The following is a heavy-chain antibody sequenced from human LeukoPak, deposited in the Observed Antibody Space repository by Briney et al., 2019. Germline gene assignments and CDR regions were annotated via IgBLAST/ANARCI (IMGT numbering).Heavy chain of an antibody. D-gene: IGHD3-22*01. CDR3: AKAIYYDSSGYFFGAFDI. CDR1: GFTFSTYA. J-gene: IGHJ3*02. CDR2: ISVSGGST. V-gene: IGHV3-23*01. Sequence: PGGSLRLSCAASGFTFSTYAMSWVRQAPGKGLEWVSGISVSGGSTYYADSVKGRFIISRDNSKNTLYLQMNSLRAEDTAVYYCAKAIYYDSSGYFFGAFDIWGQGTVVTVSS.